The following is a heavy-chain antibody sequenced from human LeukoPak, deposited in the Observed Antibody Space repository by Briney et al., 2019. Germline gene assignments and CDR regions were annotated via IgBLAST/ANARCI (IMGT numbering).Heavy chain of an antibody. V-gene: IGHV4-34*01. D-gene: IGHD6-6*01. CDR1: GGSFSGYY. Sequence: SETLSLTCAVYGGSFSGYYWSWIRQPPGEGLEWIGEINHSGSTNYNPSLKSRVTISVDTSKNQFSLKLSSVTAADTAVYYCARAARARKHEFDYWGQGTLVTVSS. CDR2: INHSGST. CDR3: ARAARARKHEFDY. J-gene: IGHJ4*02.